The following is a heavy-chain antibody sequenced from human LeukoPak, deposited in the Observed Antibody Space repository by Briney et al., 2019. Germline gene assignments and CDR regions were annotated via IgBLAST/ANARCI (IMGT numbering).Heavy chain of an antibody. V-gene: IGHV4-59*01. CDR1: GGSISSYY. D-gene: IGHD6-13*01. CDR3: ARGSSWYFDY. J-gene: IGHJ4*02. Sequence: ETLSLTCTVSGGSISSYYWSWIRQPPGKGLEWIGYIYYSGSTNYNPSLKSRVTISVDTSKNQFSLKLSSVTAADTAVYYCARGSSWYFDYWGQGTLVTVSS. CDR2: IYYSGST.